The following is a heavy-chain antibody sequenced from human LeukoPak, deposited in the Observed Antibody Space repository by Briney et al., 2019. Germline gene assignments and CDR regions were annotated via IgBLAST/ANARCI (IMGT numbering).Heavy chain of an antibody. CDR1: GGSISSGSYQ. CDR3: ARDSSGYYHPDTFDI. J-gene: IGHJ3*02. D-gene: IGHD3-22*01. CDR2: IYISGST. Sequence: PSETLSLTCTVSGGSISSGSYQWSWIRQPAGKGLEWIGRIYISGSTNYNPSLKSRVTISVGTSKNQFSLKLSSVTAADTAVYYCARDSSGYYHPDTFDIWGQGTMVTVSS. V-gene: IGHV4-61*02.